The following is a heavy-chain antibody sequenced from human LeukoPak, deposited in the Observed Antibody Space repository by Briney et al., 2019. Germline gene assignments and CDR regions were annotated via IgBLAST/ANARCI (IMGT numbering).Heavy chain of an antibody. D-gene: IGHD1-26*01. J-gene: IGHJ4*02. Sequence: PGGSLRLSCGASGFTFSSYSMNWVRQAPGKGLEWVSSISSSGNYVYYADSVKGRFTISRDNAKNSLYLQMNSLRAEDTAVYYCAREQVGALDYWGQRALVTVSS. CDR2: ISSSGNYV. CDR1: GFTFSSYS. V-gene: IGHV3-21*01. CDR3: AREQVGALDY.